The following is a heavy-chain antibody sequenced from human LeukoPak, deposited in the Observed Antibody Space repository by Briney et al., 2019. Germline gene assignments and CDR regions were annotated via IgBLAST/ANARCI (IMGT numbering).Heavy chain of an antibody. CDR3: AREMVYCSGGSCSDYFDY. CDR2: ISSSSSTI. V-gene: IGHV3-48*01. D-gene: IGHD2-15*01. Sequence: GGSLRLSCAASGFTFSSYSMNWVRQAPGKGLEWVSYISSSSSTIYYADSVKGRFTISRDNSKNTLYLQMNSLRAEDTAVYYCAREMVYCSGGSCSDYFDYWGQGTLVTVSS. J-gene: IGHJ4*02. CDR1: GFTFSSYS.